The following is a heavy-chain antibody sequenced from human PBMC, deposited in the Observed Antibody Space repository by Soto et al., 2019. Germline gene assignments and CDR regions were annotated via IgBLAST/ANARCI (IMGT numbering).Heavy chain of an antibody. CDR2: IKQDGSEK. CDR3: ERDLLYYDFWSGYYPDFDY. J-gene: IGHJ4*02. D-gene: IGHD3-3*01. V-gene: IGHV3-7*01. CDR1: GFTFSSYW. Sequence: GCLLLACSASGFTFSSYWMSWVRQAPGKGLEWVANIKQDGSEKYYVDSVKGRFTISRDNAKNSLYLQMNSLRAEDTAVYYCERDLLYYDFWSGYYPDFDYWGQGTLVTVYS.